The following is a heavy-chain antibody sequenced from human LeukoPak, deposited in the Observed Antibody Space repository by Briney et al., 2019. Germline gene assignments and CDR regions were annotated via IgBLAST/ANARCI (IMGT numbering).Heavy chain of an antibody. CDR3: ARPERAGGTT. J-gene: IGHJ4*02. Sequence: GESLKISCRGSGYSFTNYWIGWVRQMPGKGLEWMGIIYPGDSDTTYSPSFQGQVTISADKSITTAYLQWSSLKASDTAIYYCARPERAGGTTWGQGTLVTVSS. D-gene: IGHD1-26*01. CDR2: IYPGDSDT. V-gene: IGHV5-51*01. CDR1: GYSFTNYW.